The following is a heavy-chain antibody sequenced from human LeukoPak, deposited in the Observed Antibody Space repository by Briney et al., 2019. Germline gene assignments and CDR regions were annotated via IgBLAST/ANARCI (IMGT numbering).Heavy chain of an antibody. CDR3: ARGYYYDSSGYYWDY. D-gene: IGHD3-22*01. J-gene: IGHJ4*02. Sequence: ASVKVSCKASGYTFTGYYMHWVRQAPGQGLEWMGWINPNSGGTNYAQKFQGRVTMIRDTSISTAYMELSRLRSDDTAVYYCARGYYYDSSGYYWDYWGQGTLVTVSS. CDR1: GYTFTGYY. V-gene: IGHV1-2*02. CDR2: INPNSGGT.